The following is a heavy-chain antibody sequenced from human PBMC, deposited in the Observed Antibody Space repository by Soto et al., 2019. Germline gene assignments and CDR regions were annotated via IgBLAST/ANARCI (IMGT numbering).Heavy chain of an antibody. V-gene: IGHV1-18*01. CDR2: ISAYNGNT. J-gene: IGHJ4*02. CDR1: GYTFTSYG. CDR3: AREQLKREQLAPIFDY. D-gene: IGHD6-6*01. Sequence: QVQLVQSGAEVKKPGASVKVSCKASGYTFTSYGISWVRQALGQGLEWMGWISAYNGNTNYAQKLQGRVTMTTDTSTSTAYMELRSLRSDDTAVYYCAREQLKREQLAPIFDYWGQGTLVTDSS.